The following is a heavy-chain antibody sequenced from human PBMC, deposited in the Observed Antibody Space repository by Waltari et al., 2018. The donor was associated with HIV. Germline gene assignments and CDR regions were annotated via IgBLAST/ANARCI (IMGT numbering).Heavy chain of an antibody. CDR2: IRYDGSNK. CDR3: AKEGVGATLGAFDI. Sequence: QVQLVESGGGVVQPGGSLSPSCAVSGSPFINSDLHWFGRAPGKGLEWVAFIRYDGSNKYYADSVKGRFTISRDNSKNTLYLQMNSLRAEDTALYYCAKEGVGATLGAFDIWGQGTMVTVSS. J-gene: IGHJ3*02. V-gene: IGHV3-30*02. CDR1: GSPFINSD. D-gene: IGHD1-26*01.